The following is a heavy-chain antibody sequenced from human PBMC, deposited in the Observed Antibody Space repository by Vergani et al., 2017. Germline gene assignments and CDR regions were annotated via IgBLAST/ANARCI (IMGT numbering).Heavy chain of an antibody. CDR1: GFTFSDYY. CDR3: ARNFKVQLEPRGGMDV. D-gene: IGHD1-1*01. V-gene: IGHV3-11*04. Sequence: QVQLVESGGGLVKPGGSLRLSCAASGFTFSDYYMSWIRQAPGKGLEWVSYISSSGSTIYYADSVKGRFTITRDNAKNSLFLQMNSLRAEATAVYYCARNFKVQLEPRGGMDVWGQGTTVTVSS. CDR2: ISSSGSTI. J-gene: IGHJ6*02.